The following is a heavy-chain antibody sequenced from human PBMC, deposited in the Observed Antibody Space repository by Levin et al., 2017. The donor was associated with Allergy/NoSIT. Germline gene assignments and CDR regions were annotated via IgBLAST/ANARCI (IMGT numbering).Heavy chain of an antibody. D-gene: IGHD3-10*01. Sequence: GASVKVSCKASGYTFTSYGISWVRQAPGQGLEWMGWISAYNGNTNYAQKLQGRVTMTTDTSTSTAYMELRSLRSDDTAVYYCARDGLLWFGELSVGGRDYYYYYMDVGGKGTTVTVSS. J-gene: IGHJ6*03. CDR3: ARDGLLWFGELSVGGRDYYYYYMDV. CDR1: GYTFTSYG. CDR2: ISAYNGNT. V-gene: IGHV1-18*01.